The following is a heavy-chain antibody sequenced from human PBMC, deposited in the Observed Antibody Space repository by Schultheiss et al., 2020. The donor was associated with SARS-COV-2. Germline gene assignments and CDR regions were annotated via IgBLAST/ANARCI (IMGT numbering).Heavy chain of an antibody. CDR3: ARNRTVTGGMDV. J-gene: IGHJ6*02. CDR2: IYYSGST. Sequence: GSLRLSCTVSGGSISSYYWSWIRQPPGKGLEWIGYIYYSGSTNYNPSLKSRVTISVDTSKNQFSLKLSSVTAADTAVYYCARNRTVTGGMDVWGQGTTVTVSS. V-gene: IGHV4-59*01. D-gene: IGHD4-11*01. CDR1: GGSISSYY.